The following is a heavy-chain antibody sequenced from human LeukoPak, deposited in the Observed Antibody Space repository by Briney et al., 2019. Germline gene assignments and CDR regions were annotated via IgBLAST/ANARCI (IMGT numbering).Heavy chain of an antibody. Sequence: SETLTLTCTVSGGSISSYYWSWIRQPPGKGLEWIGYIYYSGSTNYNPSLKSRVTISVDTSKNQFSLKLSSVTAADTAVYYWARSIWFDPWGQGTLVTVSS. V-gene: IGHV4-59*01. CDR3: ARSIWFDP. CDR1: GGSISSYY. D-gene: IGHD2/OR15-2a*01. CDR2: IYYSGST. J-gene: IGHJ5*02.